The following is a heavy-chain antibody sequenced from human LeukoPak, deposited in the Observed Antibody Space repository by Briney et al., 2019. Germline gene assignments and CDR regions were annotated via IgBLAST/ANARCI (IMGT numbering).Heavy chain of an antibody. CDR2: INPHSGGT. D-gene: IGHD2/OR15-2a*01. V-gene: IGHV1-2*02. CDR3: ARRLLMGDAFDI. Sequence: ASMKVSCKASGYTFTDYYIHWVRQAPGQGLEWMGWINPHSGGTNYAQTFQGRVTMTSDTSITTAYMELSSLRSDDTAVYYCARRLLMGDAFDIWGQGTMVTVSS. J-gene: IGHJ3*02. CDR1: GYTFTDYY.